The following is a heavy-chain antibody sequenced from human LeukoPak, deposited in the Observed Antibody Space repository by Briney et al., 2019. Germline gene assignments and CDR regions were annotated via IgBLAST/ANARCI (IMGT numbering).Heavy chain of an antibody. Sequence: QAGGSLRLSCAASGFTFSSYWMSWVRQAPGKGLEWVANIKQDGSEKYYVDSVKGRFTISRDNAKNSLYLRMNSLRAEDTAVYYCARETPSGWGPYYYYGMDVWGQGTTVTVSS. D-gene: IGHD6-19*01. CDR1: GFTFSSYW. CDR3: ARETPSGWGPYYYYGMDV. J-gene: IGHJ6*02. CDR2: IKQDGSEK. V-gene: IGHV3-7*01.